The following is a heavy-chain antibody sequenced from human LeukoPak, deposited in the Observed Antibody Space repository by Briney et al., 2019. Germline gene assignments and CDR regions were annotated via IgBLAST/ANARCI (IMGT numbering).Heavy chain of an antibody. CDR1: GFTLNNAW. CDR2: TKRETDGGTI. CDR3: TTDRYYDNSELQFQH. D-gene: IGHD3-22*01. J-gene: IGHJ1*01. V-gene: IGHV3-15*01. Sequence: GGSLRLSCAASGFTLNNAWMSWVRQAPGKGLEWLGRTKRETDGGTIDYAAPVKGRFTISRDDSRNTLYLQMDSLKIEDTAVYYCTTDRYYDNSELQFQHWGQGTLVTVSS.